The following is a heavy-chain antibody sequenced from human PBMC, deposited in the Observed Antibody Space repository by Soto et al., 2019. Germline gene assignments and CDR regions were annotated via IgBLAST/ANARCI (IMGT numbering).Heavy chain of an antibody. CDR3: VMVDNYVTPTPQDA. CDR2: ISPYTGNT. V-gene: IGHV1-18*01. D-gene: IGHD3-16*01. Sequence: QVQLVQSGDEVKKPGASVKVSCKASGYIFVNYGIAWVRQAPGQGLEWMGWISPYTGNTHSATKIQGRLTMTTDTSTSTAHLALGSLTSDDTAVYYCVMVDNYVTPTPQDAWGQGTTVTVSS. CDR1: GYIFVNYG. J-gene: IGHJ6*02.